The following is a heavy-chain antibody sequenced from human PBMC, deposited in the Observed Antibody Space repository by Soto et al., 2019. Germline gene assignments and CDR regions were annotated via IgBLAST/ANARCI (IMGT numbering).Heavy chain of an antibody. Sequence: SETLSLTCAVSGYSISSGYYCGWIRQPPGKGLEWIGSIYHSGNTYYNPSLKSRVTISVDTSKNHFSLKLSSVTAADTAVYYCARARIVVAGTIVDYWGQGTMVTVYS. D-gene: IGHD6-19*01. CDR1: GYSISSGYY. CDR3: ARARIVVAGTIVDY. J-gene: IGHJ4*02. CDR2: IYHSGNT. V-gene: IGHV4-38-2*01.